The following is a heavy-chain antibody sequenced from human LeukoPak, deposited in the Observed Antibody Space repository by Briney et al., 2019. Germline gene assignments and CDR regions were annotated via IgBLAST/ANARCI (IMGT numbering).Heavy chain of an antibody. V-gene: IGHV4-38-2*02. CDR2: IYHSGST. D-gene: IGHD6-19*01. CDR1: GYSISSGYY. Sequence: PSETLSLTCTVSGYSISSGYYWGWIRPPPGKGLEWIGSIYHSGSTYYNPSLKSRVTISVDTSKNQFSLKLSSVTAADTAVYYCARGYSSGWYLGYFDYWGQGTLVTVSS. CDR3: ARGYSSGWYLGYFDY. J-gene: IGHJ4*02.